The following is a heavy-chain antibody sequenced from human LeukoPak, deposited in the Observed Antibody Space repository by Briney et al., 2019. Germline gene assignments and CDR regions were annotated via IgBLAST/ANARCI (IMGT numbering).Heavy chain of an antibody. Sequence: GASLRLSCAASGFTFSGYAMSWVRQAPGKGLEWVSAISGSGGSTYYADPVKGRFTISRDNSKNTLYLQMNSLRAEHTAVYYCAKDARVRGVITLDYWGKGTLVTVPS. CDR1: GFTFSGYA. CDR3: AKDARVRGVITLDY. CDR2: ISGSGGST. D-gene: IGHD3-10*01. J-gene: IGHJ4*02. V-gene: IGHV3-23*01.